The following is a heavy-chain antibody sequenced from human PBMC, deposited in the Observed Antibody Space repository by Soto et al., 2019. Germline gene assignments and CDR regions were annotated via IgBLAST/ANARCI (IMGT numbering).Heavy chain of an antibody. CDR2: VSWNDDE. CDR1: GFSLTTTGEG. V-gene: IGHV2-5*01. Sequence: ESGPTLVNPTQTLTLTCTFSGFSLTTTGEGVGWIRQPPGKALEWLGIVSWNDDERYSPSLRSRLTITKDTSKNQVVLTMTNMEPVDTVTYYCAHIKGVSKSVWFDPWGQGALVTVSS. D-gene: IGHD2-8*01. CDR3: AHIKGVSKSVWFDP. J-gene: IGHJ5*02.